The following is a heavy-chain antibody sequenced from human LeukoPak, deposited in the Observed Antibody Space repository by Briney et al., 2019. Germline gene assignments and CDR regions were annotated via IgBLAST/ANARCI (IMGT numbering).Heavy chain of an antibody. V-gene: IGHV3-30*18. J-gene: IGHJ4*02. CDR3: AKDIVGRWYGELLFHGVDY. D-gene: IGHD3-10*01. Sequence: GRSLRLSCAASGFTFSSYGMHWVRQAPGKGLEGVAVISYDGSNKYYADSVKGRFTISRDNSKNTLYLQMNSLRAEDTAVYYRAKDIVGRWYGELLFHGVDYWGQGTLVTVSS. CDR2: ISYDGSNK. CDR1: GFTFSSYG.